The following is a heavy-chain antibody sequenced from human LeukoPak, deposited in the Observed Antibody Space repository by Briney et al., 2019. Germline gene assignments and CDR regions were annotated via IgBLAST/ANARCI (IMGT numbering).Heavy chain of an antibody. Sequence: ASVKVSCKASGYTFTSYDIDWVRQATGQGLEWMGWMNPNSGNTGYAQKFQGRVTMTRNTSISTAYMELSSLRSEDTAVYYCARGYDYVWGSYEFDPWGQGTLVTVSS. CDR1: GYTFTSYD. D-gene: IGHD3-16*01. CDR2: MNPNSGNT. CDR3: ARGYDYVWGSYEFDP. J-gene: IGHJ5*02. V-gene: IGHV1-8*01.